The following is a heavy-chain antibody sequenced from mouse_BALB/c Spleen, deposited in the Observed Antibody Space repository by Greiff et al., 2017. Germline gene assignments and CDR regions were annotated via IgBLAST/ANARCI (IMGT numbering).Heavy chain of an antibody. CDR2: INPSNGRT. CDR1: GYTFTSYW. D-gene: IGHD2-1*01. CDR3: ARERGNPYAMDD. Sequence: QVQLQQPGAELVKPGASVKLSCTASGYTFTSYWMHWVKQRPGQGLEWIGEINPSNGRTNYNEKFKSKATLTVDKSSSTAYMQLSSLTSEDSAVYYCARERGNPYAMDDWGQGTSVTVSS. V-gene: IGHV1S81*02. J-gene: IGHJ4*01.